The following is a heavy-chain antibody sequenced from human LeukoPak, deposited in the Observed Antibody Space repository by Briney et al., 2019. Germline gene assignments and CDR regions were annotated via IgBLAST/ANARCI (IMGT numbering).Heavy chain of an antibody. CDR1: GFTFTDYY. CDR3: ARPAS. V-gene: IGHV3-7*01. J-gene: IGHJ5*02. Sequence: PGGSLRLSCAASGFTFTDYYMSWIRQAPGKGLEWVAIINQDGSEKYYVDSVKGRFTISRDNAKNSLFLQMNSLRVEDTAVYYCARPASWGQGTLVTVSS. CDR2: INQDGSEK.